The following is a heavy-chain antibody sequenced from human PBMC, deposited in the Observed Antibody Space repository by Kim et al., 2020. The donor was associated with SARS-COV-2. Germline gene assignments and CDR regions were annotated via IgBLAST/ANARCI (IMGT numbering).Heavy chain of an antibody. J-gene: IGHJ4*02. V-gene: IGHV3-33*01. CDR1: GFTFSSYG. CDR2: IWYDGSNK. CDR3: ARNAPRGNSGYDYGFDY. D-gene: IGHD5-12*01. Sequence: GGSLRLSCAASGFTFSSYGMHWVRQAPGKGLEWVAVIWYDGSNKYYADSVKGRFTISRDNSKNTLYLQMNSLRAEDTAVYYCARNAPRGNSGYDYGFDYWGQGTLVTVSS.